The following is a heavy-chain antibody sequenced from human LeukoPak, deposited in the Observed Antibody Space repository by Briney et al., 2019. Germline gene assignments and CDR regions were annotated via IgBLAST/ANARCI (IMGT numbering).Heavy chain of an antibody. D-gene: IGHD2-8*01. CDR2: IYYSGST. Sequence: SETLSLTCTVSGGSISSYYWSWIRQPPGKGLEWIEYIYYSGSTNYNPSLRSRVTISVDTSKNQFALELSSVTAADTAVYYCARAFRMYALHNWFDPWGQGTLVTVSS. CDR3: ARAFRMYALHNWFDP. V-gene: IGHV4-59*01. J-gene: IGHJ5*02. CDR1: GGSISSYY.